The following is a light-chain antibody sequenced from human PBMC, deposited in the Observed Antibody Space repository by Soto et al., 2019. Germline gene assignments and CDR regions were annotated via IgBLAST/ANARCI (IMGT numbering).Light chain of an antibody. Sequence: EIVMTQSPATLSVSPGERATLSCRASQSISSNLVWYQQKPGQAPRLLIYDASTRATGIPARFSGSGSGTEFTLTISSLQSEDFAVYYCQQYINWRTFGQGTKVEIK. CDR1: QSISSN. CDR3: QQYINWRT. V-gene: IGKV3-15*01. J-gene: IGKJ1*01. CDR2: DAS.